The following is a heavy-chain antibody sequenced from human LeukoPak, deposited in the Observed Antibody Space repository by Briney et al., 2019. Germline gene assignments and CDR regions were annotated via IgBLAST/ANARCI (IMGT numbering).Heavy chain of an antibody. D-gene: IGHD3-22*01. CDR3: ARETYYYDSSGYSPDY. CDR2: ISYSGGT. V-gene: IGHV4-30-4*08. CDR1: SFSDHE. Sequence: SFSDHEMNWVRQXPGKGLEWIGYISYSGGTYYNPSLKSRLTTSVDTSKNQFSLKLTSVTAADTAVYYCARETYYYDSSGYSPDYWGQGTLVTVSS. J-gene: IGHJ4*02.